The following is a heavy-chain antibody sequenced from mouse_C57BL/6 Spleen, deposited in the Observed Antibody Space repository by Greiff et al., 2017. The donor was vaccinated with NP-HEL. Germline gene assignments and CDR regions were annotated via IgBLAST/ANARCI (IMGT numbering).Heavy chain of an antibody. D-gene: IGHD2-1*01. CDR3: ARRTYGNYFDY. CDR2: INPGSGGT. CDR1: GYAFTSYL. J-gene: IGHJ2*01. Sequence: VQLQQSGAELVRPGTSVKVSCKASGYAFTSYLIEWVKQRPGQGLEWIGVINPGSGGTNYNEKFKGKATLTADKSSSTAYMQLSSLTSEDSAVYFCARRTYGNYFDYWGQGTTLTVSS. V-gene: IGHV1-54*01.